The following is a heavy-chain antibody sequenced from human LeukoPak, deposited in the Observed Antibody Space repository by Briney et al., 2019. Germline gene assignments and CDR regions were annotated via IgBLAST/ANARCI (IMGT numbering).Heavy chain of an antibody. CDR1: GFTLSNAW. V-gene: IGHV3-33*08. Sequence: PGGSLRLSCAASGFTLSNAWMHWVRQAPGKGLEWVAVIRPDGSHISYVDPVKGRFTISRDNSNNMLYLQMSSLRAEDTALYYCLREVDWKYAFDYWGRGTLVTVSS. CDR2: IRPDGSHI. CDR3: LREVDWKYAFDY. D-gene: IGHD1-7*01. J-gene: IGHJ4*02.